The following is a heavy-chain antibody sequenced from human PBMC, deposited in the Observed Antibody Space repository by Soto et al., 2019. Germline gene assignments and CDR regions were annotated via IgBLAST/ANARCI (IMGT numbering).Heavy chain of an antibody. D-gene: IGHD3-3*01. CDR3: ARGLRFIESYAFDI. V-gene: IGHV3-33*01. CDR1: GFTFSSHG. J-gene: IGHJ3*02. CDR2: IWYDASNK. Sequence: QVQLVESGGGVVQPGRSLRLSCAASGFTFSSHGMHWVRQTPGKGLEWVALIWYDASNKYDADSVKGRFTISRDNSKSTLYLQMDSLRAEDTAVYYCARGLRFIESYAFDIWGLGTVVTVSS.